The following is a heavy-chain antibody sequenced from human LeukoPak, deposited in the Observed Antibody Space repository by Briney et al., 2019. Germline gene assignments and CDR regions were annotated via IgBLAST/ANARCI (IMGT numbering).Heavy chain of an antibody. D-gene: IGHD3-22*01. CDR1: GFNLSSYA. J-gene: IGHJ4*02. Sequence: GGSLRLSCAASGFNLSSYAMHWVRQDPGKGLEWVAVISYDGSNKYYADSVKGRFTISRDNSKNTLYLQMNSLRAEDTAVYYCASNYDSSGYGHDYWGQGTLVTVSS. V-gene: IGHV3-30-3*01. CDR3: ASNYDSSGYGHDY. CDR2: ISYDGSNK.